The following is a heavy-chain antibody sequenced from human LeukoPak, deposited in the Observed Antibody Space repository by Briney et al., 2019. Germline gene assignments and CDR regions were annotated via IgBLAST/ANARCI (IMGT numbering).Heavy chain of an antibody. CDR1: GFTFSSHA. D-gene: IGHD6-13*01. CDR2: ISYDGSNK. Sequence: GGSLRLSCAASGFTFSSHAMHWVRQAPGKGLEWVAVISYDGSNKYYADSVKGRFTISRDNSKNTLYLQMNSLRAEDTAVYYCAREVAAGYYFDYWGQGTLVTVSS. J-gene: IGHJ4*02. V-gene: IGHV3-30-3*01. CDR3: AREVAAGYYFDY.